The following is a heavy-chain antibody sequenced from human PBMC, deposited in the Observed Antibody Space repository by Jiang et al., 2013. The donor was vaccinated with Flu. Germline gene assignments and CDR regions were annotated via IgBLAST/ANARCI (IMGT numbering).Heavy chain of an antibody. V-gene: IGHV3-49*04. CDR1: GFTFGNYV. J-gene: IGHJ4*02. CDR3: TRGASFGELSFAY. CDR2: IRSKAYGGAI. D-gene: IGHD3-10*01. Sequence: QLVESGGGLVHPGRSLRLSCTASGFTFGNYVVNWVRQAPGKGLEWIGLIRSKAYGGAIHYAASVKGRFTLSRDDSESIAYLQMNNLESDDTAVYYCTRGASFGELSFAYWGQGTLVTVSS.